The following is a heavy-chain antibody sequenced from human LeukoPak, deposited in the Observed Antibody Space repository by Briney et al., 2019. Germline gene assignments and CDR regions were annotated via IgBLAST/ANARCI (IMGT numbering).Heavy chain of an antibody. CDR2: IGRSSSPI. Sequence: PGGSLRLSCAASGFTFSTHSMNWVRQAPGKGLEWVSYIGRSSSPIYYADSVKGRFTISRDNAKNSLYLQMNGLRAEDTAVYYCARGPSSQFRTDYWGQGTLVTVSS. V-gene: IGHV3-48*01. CDR1: GFTFSTHS. CDR3: ARGPSSQFRTDY. D-gene: IGHD2-2*01. J-gene: IGHJ4*02.